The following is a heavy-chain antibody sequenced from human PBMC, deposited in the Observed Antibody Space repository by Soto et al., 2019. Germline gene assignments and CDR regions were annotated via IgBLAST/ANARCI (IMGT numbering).Heavy chain of an antibody. V-gene: IGHV1-58*01. J-gene: IGHJ6*02. CDR2: IVVGSGNT. Sequence: QMQLVQSGPEVKKPGTSVKVSCKASGFTFTSSAVQWVRQARGQRLEWIGWIVVGSGNTNYAQKFQERVTITRDMSTSTAYMELSSLRSEDTAVYYCAAEGVLFLADYYYYGMDVWGQGTTVTVSS. CDR3: AAEGVLFLADYYYYGMDV. CDR1: GFTFTSSA. D-gene: IGHD1-1*01.